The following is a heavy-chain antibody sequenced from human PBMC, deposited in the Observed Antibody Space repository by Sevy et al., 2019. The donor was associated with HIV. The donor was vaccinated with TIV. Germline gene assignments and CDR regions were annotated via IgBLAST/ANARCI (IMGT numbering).Heavy chain of an antibody. CDR1: GGSLSGYY. D-gene: IGHD6-13*01. CDR2: VHHSGST. CDR3: ARIQQVVNYYNYYGLDV. V-gene: IGHV4-34*01. Sequence: SETLSLTCSVYGGSLSGYYWSWIRQSPGRGLEWIGEVHHSGSTNYNPSFKSRVTMSVDTSKNQFSLNLSSVTAADAAVYYCARIQQVVNYYNYYGLDVWGLGTTVTVSS. J-gene: IGHJ6*02.